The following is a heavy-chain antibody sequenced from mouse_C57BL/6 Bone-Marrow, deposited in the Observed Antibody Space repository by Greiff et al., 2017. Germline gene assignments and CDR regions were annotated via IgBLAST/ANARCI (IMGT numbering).Heavy chain of an antibody. CDR2: ISNGGGST. Sequence: EVQGVESGGGLVQPGGSLKLSCAASGFTFSDYYMYWVRQTPEKRLEWVAYISNGGGSTYYPDTVKGRFTISRDNAKNTLYLQMSRLKSEDTAMYYCARGTYDGYYFLDYAMDYWGQGTSVTVSS. CDR3: ARGTYDGYYFLDYAMDY. J-gene: IGHJ4*01. D-gene: IGHD2-3*01. V-gene: IGHV5-12*01. CDR1: GFTFSDYY.